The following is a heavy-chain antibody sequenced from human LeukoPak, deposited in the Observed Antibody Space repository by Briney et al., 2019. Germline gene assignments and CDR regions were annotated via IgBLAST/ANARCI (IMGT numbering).Heavy chain of an antibody. J-gene: IGHJ4*02. CDR3: ARGVEPLAANTLAY. CDR2: LYSDGNT. CDR1: GFTVFTND. V-gene: IGHV3-53*01. Sequence: PGVSLRLSCAASGFTVFTNDMTWVRQAPGKGLACVSVLYSDGNTKYADSVQGRFTISRDNSKNTLYLEMNSLSPDDTAVYYCARGVEPLAANTLAYWGQGTLVTVSS. D-gene: IGHD1-14*01.